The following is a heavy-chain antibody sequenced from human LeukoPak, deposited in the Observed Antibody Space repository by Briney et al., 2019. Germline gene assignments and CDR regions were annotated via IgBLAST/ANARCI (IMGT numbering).Heavy chain of an antibody. J-gene: IGHJ4*02. V-gene: IGHV3-48*03. CDR1: GFTFSSYA. D-gene: IGHD3-16*02. Sequence: GGSLRLSCAASGFTFSSYAMSWVRQAPGKGLEWVSYISSSGSPIYYADSVKGRFTISGDNAKNSLFLQMNSLRAEDTAVYYCARGSFLITFGGFIGWGQGTLVTVSS. CDR3: ARGSFLITFGGFIG. CDR2: ISSSGSPI.